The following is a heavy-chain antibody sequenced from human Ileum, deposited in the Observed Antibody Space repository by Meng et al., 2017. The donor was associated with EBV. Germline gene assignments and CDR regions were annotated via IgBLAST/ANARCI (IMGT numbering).Heavy chain of an antibody. V-gene: IGHV4-59*01. CDR3: ARGSSYSSGWYPDL. CDR1: GAPIRPYY. D-gene: IGHD6-19*01. CDR2: IYSSGDT. Sequence: VPSPWSRPGLVHPSEPLSLPCTVSGAPIRPYYWSWLRQSPGKGPELIGYIYSSGDTNYNPSLKSRVTISIDTSKNQFSLMLNSVTAADTAVYYCARGSSYSSGWYPDLWGQGTLVTVSS. J-gene: IGHJ5*02.